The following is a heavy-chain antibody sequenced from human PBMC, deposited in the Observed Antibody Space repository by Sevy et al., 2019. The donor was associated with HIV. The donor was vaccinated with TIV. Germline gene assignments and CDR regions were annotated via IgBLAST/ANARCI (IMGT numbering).Heavy chain of an antibody. Sequence: GGFLRLSCAASGITLTPYWMHWVRQVPGKGLVWVSRINSDGSSTSYAESVKGRFTISRDNGKNTVYLQMKSLRVEDTAVYFCSRGLYYYDMRGHQEPGDYWGQGVLVTVSS. V-gene: IGHV3-74*01. CDR3: SRGLYYYDMRGHQEPGDY. J-gene: IGHJ4*02. D-gene: IGHD3-22*01. CDR1: GITLTPYW. CDR2: INSDGSST.